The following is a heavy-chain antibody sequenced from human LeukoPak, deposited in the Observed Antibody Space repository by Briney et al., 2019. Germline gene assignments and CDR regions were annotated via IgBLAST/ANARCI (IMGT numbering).Heavy chain of an antibody. Sequence: SETLSLTCTVSGGSISGSYLSWIRQPPGRGLEWIAYMYNSGSTNYNPSLKSRVTISIDTSKNQFSLKLSSLTAADTAIYYCARGIESYGDYGYWGQGILVTVSS. CDR3: ARGIESYGDYGY. CDR2: MYNSGST. D-gene: IGHD4-17*01. CDR1: GGSISGSY. J-gene: IGHJ4*02. V-gene: IGHV4-59*01.